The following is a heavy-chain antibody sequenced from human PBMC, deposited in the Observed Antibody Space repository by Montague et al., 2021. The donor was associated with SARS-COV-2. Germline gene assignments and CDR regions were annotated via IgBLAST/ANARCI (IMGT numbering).Heavy chain of an antibody. D-gene: IGHD1-26*01. J-gene: IGHJ4*02. CDR3: ASFGSGTLEFDL. V-gene: IGHV4-61*02. CDR2: IRTTGHT. CDR1: GASISTGIYY. Sequence: SQTLSLTCTVSGASISTGIYYWSWIRQPAGKGLEWIGRIRTTGHTDYNSSLESRVFMSVDTSTNQFSLSLTSVTAADTAVYFCASFGSGTLEFDLWGQGTLVTVSS.